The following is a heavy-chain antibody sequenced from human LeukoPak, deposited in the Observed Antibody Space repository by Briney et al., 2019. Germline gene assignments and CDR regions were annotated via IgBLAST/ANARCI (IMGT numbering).Heavy chain of an antibody. V-gene: IGHV4-34*01. Sequence: TSETLSLTCAVYGGSFSGYYWSWIRHPPGKGLEWLGEINHSGSTNYNPPLKSRVSISVDTSKNQFSLKLSSVTAADTAVYYCARGSRGGYSYGLNWFDPWGQGTLVTVSS. J-gene: IGHJ5*02. D-gene: IGHD5-18*01. CDR1: GGSFSGYY. CDR3: ARGSRGGYSYGLNWFDP. CDR2: INHSGST.